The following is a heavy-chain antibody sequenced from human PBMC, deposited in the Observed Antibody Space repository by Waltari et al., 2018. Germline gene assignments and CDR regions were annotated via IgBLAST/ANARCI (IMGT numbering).Heavy chain of an antibody. CDR2: ITSTGSTI. CDR1: GFTFSHSE. Sequence: EMQLEEPGGGLVQPGGSLRLSCGASGFTFSHSEMNWVRQAPGRGLEWLVSITSTGSTIYYADSVKGRFTISRDNAKNSLYLQMTSLRAGDTAVYFCATDRAPGGKSLYFDCWGQGTLVTVYS. D-gene: IGHD2-8*02. J-gene: IGHJ4*02. V-gene: IGHV3-48*03. CDR3: ATDRAPGGKSLYFDC.